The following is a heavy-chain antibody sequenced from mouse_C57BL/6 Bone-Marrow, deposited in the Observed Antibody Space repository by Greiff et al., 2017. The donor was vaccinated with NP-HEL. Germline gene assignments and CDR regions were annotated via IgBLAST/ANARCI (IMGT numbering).Heavy chain of an antibody. J-gene: IGHJ2*01. D-gene: IGHD2-2*01. V-gene: IGHV14-4*01. CDR1: GFNIKDDY. CDR2: IDPENGDT. Sequence: VQLKESGAELVRPGASVKLSCTASGFNIKDDYMHWVKHRPEQGLEWIGWIDPENGDTEYASKFQGKATITADTSSNTAYLQLSSLTSEDTAVYYCISYGYYFDYWGQGTTLTVSS. CDR3: ISYGYYFDY.